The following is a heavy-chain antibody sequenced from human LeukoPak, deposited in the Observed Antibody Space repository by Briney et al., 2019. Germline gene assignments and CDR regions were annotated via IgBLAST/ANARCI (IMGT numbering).Heavy chain of an antibody. D-gene: IGHD3-3*01. V-gene: IGHV3-7*01. CDR1: GFTFSSYW. J-gene: IGHJ6*03. CDR3: ARLNYDFWNGVWEGYYMDV. Sequence: SGGSLRLSCAASGFTFSSYWMSWVRQGPGKGLEWVANIKQNGSEKSYVDSVKGRFTISRDNAKNSLYLQVNSLRAEDTAVYYCARLNYDFWNGVWEGYYMDVWGKGTTVTVSS. CDR2: IKQNGSEK.